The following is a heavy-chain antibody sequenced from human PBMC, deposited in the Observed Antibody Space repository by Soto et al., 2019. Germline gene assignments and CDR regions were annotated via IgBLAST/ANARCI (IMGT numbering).Heavy chain of an antibody. D-gene: IGHD6-19*01. CDR3: VKGGRWLVYDS. CDR2: IKHDGGEE. V-gene: IGHV3-7*03. J-gene: IGHJ4*02. CDR1: GFTFSIYW. Sequence: EVQVVDSGGGLVQPGGSLRLSCAASGFTFSIYWMSWVSQAPGKGLEWVASIKHDGGEEHYVDSVRGRFTISRDNAKNSLYLQMNSLRAEDTAVYYCVKGGRWLVYDSWGQGTLVTVSS.